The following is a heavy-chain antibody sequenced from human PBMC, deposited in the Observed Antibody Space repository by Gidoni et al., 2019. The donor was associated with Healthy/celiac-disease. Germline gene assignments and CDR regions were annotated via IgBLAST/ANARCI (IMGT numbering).Heavy chain of an antibody. J-gene: IGHJ4*02. CDR2: INHRGSP. V-gene: IGHV4-34*01. CDR3: ARARWGFAY. CDR1: GGSVSGYY. Sequence: QVQLQQWGAGLGKPAETLSPTCAVYGGSVSGYYWSWTRQPPGNGLEWIGEINHRGSPIYNPSLTSRVTISVATSTNQFSLHLSSLTAADTAVYYCARARWGFAYLVPGTLVTVSS. D-gene: IGHD3-16*01.